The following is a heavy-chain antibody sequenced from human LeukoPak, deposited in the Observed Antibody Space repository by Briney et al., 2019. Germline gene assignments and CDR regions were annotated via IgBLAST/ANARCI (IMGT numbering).Heavy chain of an antibody. V-gene: IGHV3-30*01. CDR2: ISSGGTYE. CDR3: ARDSTYYYDSGSSGPHYFDN. CDR1: GFTFSNYA. Sequence: PGGSLRLSCAASGFTFSNYAMHWVRQAPGKGLEWVSLISSGGTYEYYADSVKGRFTISRDYSKNTLYLQLNSLRAEDTAVYYCARDSTYYYDSGSSGPHYFDNWGQGTLVTVSS. J-gene: IGHJ4*02. D-gene: IGHD3-10*01.